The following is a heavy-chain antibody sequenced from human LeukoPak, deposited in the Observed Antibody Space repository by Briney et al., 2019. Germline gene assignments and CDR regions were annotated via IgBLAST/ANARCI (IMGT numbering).Heavy chain of an antibody. D-gene: IGHD5-12*01. CDR3: ARGGYWGSGHSFDAFDI. CDR1: GFTLNINA. V-gene: IGHV3-23*01. Sequence: GGSLRLSCAAAGFTLNINAMSWVRQAPGKGLEWVSTFSGSGGNTYYADSVKGRFTISRDSSKSTLYLQMNSLRAEDTAIYYCARGGYWGSGHSFDAFDIWGQGTMVTVSS. J-gene: IGHJ3*02. CDR2: FSGSGGNT.